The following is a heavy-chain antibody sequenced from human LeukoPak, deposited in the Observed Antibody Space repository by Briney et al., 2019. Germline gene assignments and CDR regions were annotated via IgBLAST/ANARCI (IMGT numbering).Heavy chain of an antibody. CDR3: ARGYCSGGSCYARRGAPNAPRGKKGGFDY. CDR1: GGSFSGYY. CDR2: INHSGST. V-gene: IGHV4-34*01. J-gene: IGHJ4*02. D-gene: IGHD2-15*01. Sequence: SETLSLTCAVYGGSFSGYYWSWIRQPPGKGLEWIGEINHSGSTNYNPSLKSRVTISVDTSKNQFSLKLSSVTAADTAVYYCARGYCSGGSCYARRGAPNAPRGKKGGFDYWGQGTLVTVSS.